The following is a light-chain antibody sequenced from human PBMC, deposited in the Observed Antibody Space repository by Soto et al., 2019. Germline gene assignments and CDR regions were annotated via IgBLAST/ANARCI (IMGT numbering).Light chain of an antibody. J-gene: IGKJ1*01. CDR1: QDISTY. V-gene: IGKV1-5*03. CDR3: QHYNSYSEA. CDR2: KAS. Sequence: IQLTQSPCSLSASLVDTVCIACRASQDISTYLGWYQQKPGKAPNLLIYKASTLKSGVPSRFSGSGSGTEFTLTISSLQPDDFATYYCQHYNSYSEAFGQGTKVDIK.